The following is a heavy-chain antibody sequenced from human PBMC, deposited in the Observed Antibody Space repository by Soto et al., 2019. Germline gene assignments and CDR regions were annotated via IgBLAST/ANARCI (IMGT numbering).Heavy chain of an antibody. J-gene: IGHJ4*02. D-gene: IGHD5-12*01. CDR3: ARDRESGYPHSTSFDY. Sequence: GGSLRLSCAASGFTVSNNYMSWVRQAPGKGLEWVSVIYSGGGTYYADSVKGRFSISRDNSKNTLYLQMNSLRAEDTAVYYCARDRESGYPHSTSFDYWGQGTLVTVSS. CDR2: IYSGGGT. V-gene: IGHV3-66*01. CDR1: GFTVSNNY.